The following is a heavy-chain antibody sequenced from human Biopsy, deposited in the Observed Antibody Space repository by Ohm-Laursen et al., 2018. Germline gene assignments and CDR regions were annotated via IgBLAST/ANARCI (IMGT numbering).Heavy chain of an antibody. D-gene: IGHD6-19*01. CDR2: IYYSGST. Sequence: GTLSLTCAVSGGSISSDYWSWIRQTPGKGLEWIGYIYYSGSTNYNPSLKSRVTISVDTSKNQFSLRLNSVTAADTAVYYCARATNSAGWPYYYFYGMDVWGQGTTVTVSS. V-gene: IGHV4-59*01. CDR1: GGSISSDY. J-gene: IGHJ6*02. CDR3: ARATNSAGWPYYYFYGMDV.